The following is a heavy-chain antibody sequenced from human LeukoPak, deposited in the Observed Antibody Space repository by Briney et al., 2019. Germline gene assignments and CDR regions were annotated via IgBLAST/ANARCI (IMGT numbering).Heavy chain of an antibody. CDR1: GFTFSSYA. D-gene: IGHD3-10*01. CDR3: AKEGYYGSGSYYIELDY. Sequence: GGSLRLSCAASGFTFSSYAMSWVRQAPGKGLEWVSAISGSGGSTYYADSVKGRLTISRDNSKNTLYLQMNSLRAEDTAVYYCAKEGYYGSGSYYIELDYWGQGTLVTVSS. CDR2: ISGSGGST. J-gene: IGHJ4*02. V-gene: IGHV3-23*01.